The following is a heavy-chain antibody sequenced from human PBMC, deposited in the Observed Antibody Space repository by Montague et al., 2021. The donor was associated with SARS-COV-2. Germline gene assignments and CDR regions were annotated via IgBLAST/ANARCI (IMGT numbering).Heavy chain of an antibody. D-gene: IGHD4-17*01. CDR1: GGSFSGYY. CDR3: AGGTTVTHY. Sequence: SETLSLTCAVYGGSFSGYYWCWICLPPRTGLEWIGEINHSGSTNYNTSPKRRVTISVYTSTTQVPVELSAVTATDTAMYYCAGGTTVTHYWGQGTLVTVSS. V-gene: IGHV4-34*01. J-gene: IGHJ4*02. CDR2: INHSGST.